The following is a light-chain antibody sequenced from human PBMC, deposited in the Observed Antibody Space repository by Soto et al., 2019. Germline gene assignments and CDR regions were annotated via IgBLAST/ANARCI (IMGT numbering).Light chain of an antibody. J-gene: IGLJ1*01. CDR2: DNT. CDR1: SSNIGADYG. Sequence: QPVLTQPPSVSGAPGQRVTISCTGSSSNIGADYGVHWYQQLPGTAPKLLIYDNTERPSGVPDRFSGSKSGTSASLAITGLRAEDDDDYFCQSYDNSLSGLYVFGTGTKLTVL. V-gene: IGLV1-40*01. CDR3: QSYDNSLSGLYV.